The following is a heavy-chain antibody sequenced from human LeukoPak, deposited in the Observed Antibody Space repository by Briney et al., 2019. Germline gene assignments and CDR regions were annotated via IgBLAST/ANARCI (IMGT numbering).Heavy chain of an antibody. J-gene: IGHJ3*02. Sequence: GGSLRLSCAASGFLFANHWMSWVRQAPGKGLEWVADIKQRGSEKLYVDSVKGRFTIFRDDAKNSLSLQMGNLRPEDTAVYYCAKLGGAARYDAFDIWGQGTMVTVSS. CDR2: IKQRGSEK. CDR1: GFLFANHW. CDR3: AKLGGAARYDAFDI. D-gene: IGHD2-15*01. V-gene: IGHV3-7*03.